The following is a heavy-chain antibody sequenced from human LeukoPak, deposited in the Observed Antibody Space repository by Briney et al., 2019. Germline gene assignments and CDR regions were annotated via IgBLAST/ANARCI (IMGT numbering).Heavy chain of an antibody. D-gene: IGHD6-13*01. Sequence: ASVKVSCKASGYTFTSYGISWVRQAPGQGLEWMGWISAYNGNTNYAQKLQGRVTMTTDTSTSTAYMELRSLRSDDTAVYYCARDFYSSNWYGGDYYYGVDVWGQGTTVTVSS. CDR2: ISAYNGNT. CDR3: ARDFYSSNWYGGDYYYGVDV. V-gene: IGHV1-18*01. J-gene: IGHJ6*02. CDR1: GYTFTSYG.